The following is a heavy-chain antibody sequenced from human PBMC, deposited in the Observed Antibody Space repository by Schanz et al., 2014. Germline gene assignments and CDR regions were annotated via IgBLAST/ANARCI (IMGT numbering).Heavy chain of an antibody. CDR2: ISTYTGNT. Sequence: QVQLVQSGAEVKKPGASVKVSCKASGYSFSTYGISWVRQAPEQGLEWMGWISTYTGNTNYAQRLQDRVTMTTDTSTSTAYMELRSLRSDDTAVYYCARNVIATGRAFDLWGPGTMVTVS. D-gene: IGHD6-13*01. CDR1: GYSFSTYG. J-gene: IGHJ3*01. CDR3: ARNVIATGRAFDL. V-gene: IGHV1-18*01.